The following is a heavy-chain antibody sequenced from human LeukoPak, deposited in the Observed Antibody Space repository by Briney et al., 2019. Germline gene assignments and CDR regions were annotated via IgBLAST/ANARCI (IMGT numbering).Heavy chain of an antibody. CDR1: GGAITGSSYY. D-gene: IGHD3-22*01. CDR2: LYYSGSI. J-gene: IGHJ4*02. CDR3: ARQYYDSTGYYYFDH. Sequence: SETLSLTCTVSGGAITGSSYYWGWIRQSPGQGLEWIGSLYYSGSIYYNPSLKSRVSMSADTSKNQFSLKLNSLTAADRAVYYCARQYYDSTGYYYFDHWDQGTLVTVSS. V-gene: IGHV4-39*01.